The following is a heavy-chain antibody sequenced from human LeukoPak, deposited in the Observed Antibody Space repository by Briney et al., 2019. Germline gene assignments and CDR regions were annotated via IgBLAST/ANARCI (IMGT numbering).Heavy chain of an antibody. CDR3: AKDLTSTYYDFWSGSFDY. CDR2: ISGSGGST. V-gene: IGHV3-23*01. Sequence: PGGSLRLSCAASGFTFSSYAMSWVRQAPGKGLEWVSAISGSGGSTYYADSVKGRFTISRDNSKNTLYLQMNSLRAEDTAVYYCAKDLTSTYYDFWSGSFDYWGQGTLVTVSS. CDR1: GFTFSSYA. J-gene: IGHJ4*02. D-gene: IGHD3-3*01.